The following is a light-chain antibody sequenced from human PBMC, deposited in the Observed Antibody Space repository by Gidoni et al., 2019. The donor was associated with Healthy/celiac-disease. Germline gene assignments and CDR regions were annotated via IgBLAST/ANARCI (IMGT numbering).Light chain of an antibody. CDR1: QSVSSY. CDR2: DAS. J-gene: IGKJ4*01. Sequence: DSVLTQSLATLPVSPGVRATLSCRASQSVSSYLAWYQQKPGQPPSLLISDASNRATGIPARFSGSGSGTDFTLTISSLEPEDFAVYYFQQRSNWPPLTFGGGTKVEIK. V-gene: IGKV3-11*01. CDR3: QQRSNWPPLT.